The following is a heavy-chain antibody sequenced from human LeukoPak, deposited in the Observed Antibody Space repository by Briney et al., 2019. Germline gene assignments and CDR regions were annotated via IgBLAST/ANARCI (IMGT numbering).Heavy chain of an antibody. CDR1: GGSLRSSSYY. J-gene: IGHJ4*02. V-gene: IGHV4-39*01. CDR3: ARRRRDGYKNLFDY. Sequence: PSETLSLTCIVSGGSLRSSSYYWGWIRRPPGKGLEWIGRIYYCGSTYYNPSLKSRVTISVDTSKNQFSLKLSSVTAADTAVYYCARRRRDGYKNLFDYWGQGTLVTVSS. D-gene: IGHD5-24*01. CDR2: IYYCGST.